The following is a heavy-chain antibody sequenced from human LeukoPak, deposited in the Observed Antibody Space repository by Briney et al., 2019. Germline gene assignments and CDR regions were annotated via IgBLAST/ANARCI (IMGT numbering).Heavy chain of an antibody. CDR1: GFTFDSYA. CDR2: VSRFGGTT. J-gene: IGHJ5*02. Sequence: GGSLRLSCAASGFTFDSYAMSWVRQAPGKGVQGVSAVSRFGGTTYYAVSAKGRFTISRDNSNNTVYLQMNSLRVGDTALYYCVKHVGSRWSNNRFDPWGQGTLVTVS. CDR3: VKHVGSRWSNNRFDP. D-gene: IGHD6-13*01. V-gene: IGHV3-23*01.